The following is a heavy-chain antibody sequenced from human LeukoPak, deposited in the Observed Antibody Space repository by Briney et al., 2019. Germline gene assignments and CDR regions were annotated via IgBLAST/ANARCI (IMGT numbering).Heavy chain of an antibody. CDR1: GFTFSSYG. D-gene: IGHD1-26*01. CDR3: ARDVVVGDTGSFDY. CDR2: IWYDGSNK. V-gene: IGHV3-33*01. J-gene: IGHJ4*02. Sequence: GGSLRLSCAASGFTFSSYGMHWVRRAPGKGLEWVAVIWYDGSNKYYADSVKGRFTISRDNSKNTLYLQMNSLRAEDTAVYYCARDVVVGDTGSFDYWGQGTLVTVSS.